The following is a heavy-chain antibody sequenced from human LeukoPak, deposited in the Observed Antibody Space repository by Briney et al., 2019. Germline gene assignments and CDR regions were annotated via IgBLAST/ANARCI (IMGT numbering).Heavy chain of an antibody. V-gene: IGHV3-7*01. Sequence: GGSLRLSCAASGFTFSNYYMNWVRQAPGKGLAWVANIKEDGSEKYYVDSVKGRFTISRDNANNSLYLQMNSLRAEDTAVYYCAREFTPLIQFWPRSLDDRYGMDVWGQGTTVTVSS. CDR2: IKEDGSEK. D-gene: IGHD5-18*01. CDR3: AREFTPLIQFWPRSLDDRYGMDV. J-gene: IGHJ6*02. CDR1: GFTFSNYY.